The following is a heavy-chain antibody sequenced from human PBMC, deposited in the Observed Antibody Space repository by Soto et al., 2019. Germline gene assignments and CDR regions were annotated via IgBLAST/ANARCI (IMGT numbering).Heavy chain of an antibody. Sequence: GGSLRLSCAASGFTFSNYAMHWVHQAPGKGLEWVALTSYDGNNEYYTDSVKGRFTISRDNSKNTLFLQMNSPRPEDTAVYYCAKDKGVFNWATSYFDYWGQGALVTVSS. D-gene: IGHD1-1*01. J-gene: IGHJ4*02. CDR1: GFTFSNYA. CDR3: AKDKGVFNWATSYFDY. V-gene: IGHV3-30*18. CDR2: TSYDGNNE.